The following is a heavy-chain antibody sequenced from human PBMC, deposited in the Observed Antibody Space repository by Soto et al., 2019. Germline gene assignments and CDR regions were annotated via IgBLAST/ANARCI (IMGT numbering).Heavy chain of an antibody. Sequence: SETLSLTCAVYGGSFSCYYWSWIRQPPGKGLEWIGEINHSGSTNYNPSLKSRVTISVDTSKNQFSLKLSSVTAADTAVYYCARGXVVAYCTNGVCYNRFDYWGQGTLVTVSS. CDR3: ARGXVVAYCTNGVCYNRFDY. CDR2: INHSGST. V-gene: IGHV4-34*01. CDR1: GGSFSCYY. D-gene: IGHD2-8*01. J-gene: IGHJ4*02.